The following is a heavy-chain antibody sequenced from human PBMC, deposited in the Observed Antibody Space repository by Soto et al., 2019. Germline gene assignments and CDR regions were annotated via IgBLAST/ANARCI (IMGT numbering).Heavy chain of an antibody. CDR2: ISYDGGHK. CDR1: EFTFSSYA. V-gene: IGHV3-30-3*01. J-gene: IGHJ6*02. Sequence: QVQLVESGGGVVHPERSLRLSCSASEFTFSSYAMHWVRQAPGKGLEWVAGISYDGGHKFYGDSVRGRFTISRDSSKTTVFLQMKSLSPEDTAAYYCARVKTDYSNPRGPFFFSGMDVWGQGTTVTVSS. CDR3: ARVKTDYSNPRGPFFFSGMDV. D-gene: IGHD4-4*01.